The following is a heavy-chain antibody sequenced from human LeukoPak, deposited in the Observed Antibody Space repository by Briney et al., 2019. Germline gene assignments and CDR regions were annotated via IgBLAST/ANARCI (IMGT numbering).Heavy chain of an antibody. CDR2: IKSKTDGGTP. Sequence: GGSLRLSCAASGFIFSNAWMSWVRQAPGKGLEWVGRIKSKTDGGTPEYGAPVKGRFTISRDDSKSTFYLQMNSLRTEDTAVYYCTTEGRAYYYDSSGYYYWGQGTLVTASS. CDR1: GFIFSNAW. J-gene: IGHJ4*02. CDR3: TTEGRAYYYDSSGYYY. D-gene: IGHD3-22*01. V-gene: IGHV3-15*01.